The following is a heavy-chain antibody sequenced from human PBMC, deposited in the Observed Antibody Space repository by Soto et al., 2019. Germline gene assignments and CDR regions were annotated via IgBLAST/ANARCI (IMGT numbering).Heavy chain of an antibody. Sequence: SLRLSCAASGFTFSSYGMHWVRQAPGKGLEWVAVISYDGSNKYYADSVKGRFTISRDNSKNTLYLQMNSLRAEDTAVYYCTKGGSGNLGGFDYWGQGTLVTVSS. D-gene: IGHD1-26*01. J-gene: IGHJ4*02. CDR1: GFTFSSYG. V-gene: IGHV3-30*18. CDR2: ISYDGSNK. CDR3: TKGGSGNLGGFDY.